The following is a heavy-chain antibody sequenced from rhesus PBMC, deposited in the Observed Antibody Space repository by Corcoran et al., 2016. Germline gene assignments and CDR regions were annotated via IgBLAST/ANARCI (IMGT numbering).Heavy chain of an antibody. J-gene: IGHJ4*01. CDR2: ISGSGGST. Sequence: QLQLQESGPGLVKPSETLSLTCAVSGGSISRNYWSWIRQPPGKGLEWIGRISGSGGSTAFNPSLKSRVTSSTDTSRNQVSLKLSSVTAADRAVYYWARGGYSGSWNWGHCDYWGQGVLVTVSS. CDR3: ARGGYSGSWNWGHCDY. V-gene: IGHV4-173*01. CDR1: GGSISRNY. D-gene: IGHD6-25*01.